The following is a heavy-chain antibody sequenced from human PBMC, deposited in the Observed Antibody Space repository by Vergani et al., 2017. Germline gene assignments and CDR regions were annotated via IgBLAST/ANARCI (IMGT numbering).Heavy chain of an antibody. Sequence: QVQLVQSGAEVKTPGASVKVSCKASGYTFTSYAMHWVRQAPGQRLEWMGWINAGNGNTKYSQKFQGRVTITRDTSASTADMELSSLRSEDTAGYYCARDKGVATYFDYWGQGTLVTVSS. J-gene: IGHJ4*02. CDR1: GYTFTSYA. D-gene: IGHD5-12*01. CDR2: INAGNGNT. CDR3: ARDKGVATYFDY. V-gene: IGHV1-3*01.